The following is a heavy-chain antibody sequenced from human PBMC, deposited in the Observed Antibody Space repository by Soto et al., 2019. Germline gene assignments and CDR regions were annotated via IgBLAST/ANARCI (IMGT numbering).Heavy chain of an antibody. J-gene: IGHJ4*02. CDR1: GFTVSSNY. D-gene: IGHD4-17*01. Sequence: EVQLVETGGGLIQPGGSLRLSCAASGFTVSSNYMSWVRQAPGKGLEWVSVIYSGGSTYYADSVKGRFTISRDNSKNTLYLQMNSLRAEDTAVYYCARVDYGDYGGGYYFDYWGQGTLVTVSS. V-gene: IGHV3-53*02. CDR3: ARVDYGDYGGGYYFDY. CDR2: IYSGGST.